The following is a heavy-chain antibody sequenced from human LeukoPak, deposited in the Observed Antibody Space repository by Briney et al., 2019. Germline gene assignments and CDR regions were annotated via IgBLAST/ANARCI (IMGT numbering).Heavy chain of an antibody. D-gene: IGHD3-10*01. J-gene: IGHJ1*01. CDR1: GFTFTKHD. CDR2: ISRSGAHS. V-gene: IGHV3-20*04. CDR3: ARGSLGPAY. Sequence: PGGSLRLSCGVSGFTFTKHDMSWFRQPPGKGLEWVSSISRSGAHSHYATSVRGRFIISRDNSNDTLFLRMTGLDVADTAIYYCARGSLGPAYWGRGTVVAVSS.